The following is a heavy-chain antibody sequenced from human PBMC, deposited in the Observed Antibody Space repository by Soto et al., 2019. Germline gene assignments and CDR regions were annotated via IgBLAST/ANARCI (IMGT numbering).Heavy chain of an antibody. D-gene: IGHD1-26*01. J-gene: IGHJ4*02. V-gene: IGHV1-2*02. Sequence: GASLKVSCKASGYTFTGYYMHWVRQAHGQGLEWMGWINPNSGGTNYAQKFQGRVTMTRDTSISTAYMELSRLRSDDTAVYYCAREGPWRSGSAFDYWGQGTLVTVSS. CDR3: AREGPWRSGSAFDY. CDR1: GYTFTGYY. CDR2: INPNSGGT.